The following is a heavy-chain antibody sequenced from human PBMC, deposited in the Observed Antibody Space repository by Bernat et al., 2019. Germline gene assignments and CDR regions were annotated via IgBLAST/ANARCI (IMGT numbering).Heavy chain of an antibody. D-gene: IGHD3-10*01. V-gene: IGHV3-33*01. CDR2: IWYDGSNK. CDR3: EGDRVYGSGSYYYYYYYGMDV. CDR1: GFTFSSYG. J-gene: IGHJ6*02. Sequence: QVQLVESGGGVVQPGRSLRLSCAASGFTFSSYGMHWVRQAPGKGLEWVAVIWYDGSNKYYADSVKGRFTISRDNSKNTLYLQMNSLRAEDTAVYYCEGDRVYGSGSYYYYYYYGMDVWGQGTTVTVSS.